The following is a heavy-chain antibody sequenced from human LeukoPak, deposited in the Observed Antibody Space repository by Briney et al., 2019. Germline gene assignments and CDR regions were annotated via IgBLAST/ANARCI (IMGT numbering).Heavy chain of an antibody. CDR1: GFTFSSYA. CDR3: ARDVTYGGNSPYYYYGMDV. J-gene: IGHJ6*02. D-gene: IGHD4-23*01. V-gene: IGHV3-23*01. Sequence: GGSLRLSCAASGFTFSSYAMSWVRQAPGKGLEWVSAISGSGGSTYYADSVKGRFTISRDNSKNTLYLQMNSLRAEDTAVYYCARDVTYGGNSPYYYYGMDVWGQGTTVTVSS. CDR2: ISGSGGST.